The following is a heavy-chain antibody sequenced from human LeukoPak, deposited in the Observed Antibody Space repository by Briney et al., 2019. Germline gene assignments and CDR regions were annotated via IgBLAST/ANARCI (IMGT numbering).Heavy chain of an antibody. CDR3: AKDVLYCGGDCYHFDY. J-gene: IGHJ4*02. Sequence: GRSLRLSCAASGFTFSSYGMHWVRQAPGKGLEWVAVISYDGSNKYYADSVKGRCTISRDNSKNTLYLQMNSLRAEDTAVYYCAKDVLYCGGDCYHFDYWGQGTLVTVSS. CDR2: ISYDGSNK. V-gene: IGHV3-30*18. CDR1: GFTFSSYG. D-gene: IGHD2-21*02.